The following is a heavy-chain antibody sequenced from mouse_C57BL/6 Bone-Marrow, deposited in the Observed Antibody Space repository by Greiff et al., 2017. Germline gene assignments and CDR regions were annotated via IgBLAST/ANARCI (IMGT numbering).Heavy chain of an antibody. D-gene: IGHD1-3*01. CDR3: ARYNFAWFAY. J-gene: IGHJ3*01. Sequence: QVQLQQPGAELVKPGASVKMSCKASVYTFTSYWLTWVKQRPGQGLEWIGDIYPGSGSTNYNEKFKSKATLTVDTSSSTAYMQLSSLTSEDSAVYYCARYNFAWFAYWGQGTLVTVSA. CDR2: IYPGSGST. V-gene: IGHV1-55*01. CDR1: VYTFTSYW.